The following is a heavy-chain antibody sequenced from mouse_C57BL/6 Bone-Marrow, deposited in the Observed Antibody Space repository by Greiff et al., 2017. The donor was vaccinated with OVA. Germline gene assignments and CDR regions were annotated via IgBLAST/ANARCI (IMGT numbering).Heavy chain of an antibody. CDR1: GYTFTSYW. V-gene: IGHV1-52*01. J-gene: IGHJ1*03. Sequence: QVQLQQPGAELVRPGSSVKLSCKASGYTFTSYWMHWVKQRPIQGLEWIGNIDPSDSETHYNQKFKDKATLTVDKSSSTAYMQLSSLTSEDSAVYYCARGTTTVVRYFDVWGTGTTVTVSS. CDR2: IDPSDSET. D-gene: IGHD1-1*01. CDR3: ARGTTTVVRYFDV.